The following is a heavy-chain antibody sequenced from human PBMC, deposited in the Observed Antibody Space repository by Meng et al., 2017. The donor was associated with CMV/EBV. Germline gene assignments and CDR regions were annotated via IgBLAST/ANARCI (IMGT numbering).Heavy chain of an antibody. D-gene: IGHD3-10*01. CDR3: VRVGDERTYGKFEY. Sequence: AGSLTLSCAASGFIFTNYWMHWVRQAPGKGLVWVSRISPDGSSTDYADAVKGRFTTSRDKAKSTVFLQMNSLRPDDTAVYYCVRVGDERTYGKFEYWGQGALVTVSS. CDR2: ISPDGSST. CDR1: GFIFTNYW. V-gene: IGHV3-74*01. J-gene: IGHJ4*02.